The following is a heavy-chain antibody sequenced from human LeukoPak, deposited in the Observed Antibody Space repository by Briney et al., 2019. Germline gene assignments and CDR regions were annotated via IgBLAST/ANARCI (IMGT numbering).Heavy chain of an antibody. V-gene: IGHV1-18*01. J-gene: IGHJ4*02. Sequence: SVKVSCKASGYTFTSYGISWVRQAPGQGLEWMGWISAYNGNTNYAQKLQGRVTMTTDTSTSTAYMELRSLRSDDTAVYYCARDIILEAAYGGDLGYWGQGTLVTVSS. CDR3: ARDIILEAAYGGDLGY. CDR2: ISAYNGNT. D-gene: IGHD4-23*01. CDR1: GYTFTSYG.